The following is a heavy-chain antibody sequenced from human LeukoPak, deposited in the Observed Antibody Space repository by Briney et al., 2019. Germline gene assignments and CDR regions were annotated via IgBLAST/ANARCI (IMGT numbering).Heavy chain of an antibody. V-gene: IGHV4-39*07. CDR2: IYYRGST. J-gene: IGHJ4*02. CDR1: GGSISSSTYY. D-gene: IGHD5-18*01. CDR3: AIQTRDTDSTYYFDY. Sequence: SETLSLTCTVSGGSISSSTYYWGWIRQPPGKGLEWIGSIYYRGSTYYNPSLKSRVTISVDTSKNQFSLKLSSVTAADTAVYYCAIQTRDTDSTYYFDYWGQGTLVTVSS.